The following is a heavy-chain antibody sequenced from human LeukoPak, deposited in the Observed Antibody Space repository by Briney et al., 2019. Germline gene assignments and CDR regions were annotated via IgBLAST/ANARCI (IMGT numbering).Heavy chain of an antibody. J-gene: IGHJ5*02. D-gene: IGHD2-2*01. CDR2: INHSGST. CDR1: GGSFSGYY. V-gene: IGHV4-34*01. CDR3: ARRFLYCSSTSCYAFGFDP. Sequence: PSETLSLTCAVYGGSFSGYYWSWIRQPPGKGLEWIGEINHSGSTNYNPSLKSRVTISVDTSKNQFSLKLSSVTAADTAVYYCARRFLYCSSTSCYAFGFDPWGQGTLVTVSS.